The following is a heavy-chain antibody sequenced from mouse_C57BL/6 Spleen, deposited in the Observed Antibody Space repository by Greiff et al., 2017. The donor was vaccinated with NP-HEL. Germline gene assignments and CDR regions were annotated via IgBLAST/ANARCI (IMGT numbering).Heavy chain of an antibody. Sequence: DVHLVESGGGLVQPGGSLSLSCAASGFTFTDYYMSWVRQPPGKALEWLGFIRNKANGYTTEYSASVKGRFTISRDNSQSILYLQMNALRAEDSATYYCARSGTSFDYWGQGTTLTVSS. CDR2: IRNKANGYTT. CDR1: GFTFTDYY. V-gene: IGHV7-3*01. CDR3: ARSGTSFDY. J-gene: IGHJ2*01. D-gene: IGHD3-3*01.